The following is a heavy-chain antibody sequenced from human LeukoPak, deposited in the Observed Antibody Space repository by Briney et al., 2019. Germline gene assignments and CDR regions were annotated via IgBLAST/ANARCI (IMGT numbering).Heavy chain of an antibody. V-gene: IGHV1-2*04. CDR1: GYTFTGYY. D-gene: IGHD3-10*01. CDR2: SNPNSSGT. CDR3: ARSVPYGSGTGGGSYWFDP. J-gene: IGHJ5*02. Sequence: ASVTVSCTASGYTFTGYYMHWVRQAQGQGLEWMGWSNPNSSGTNYAKTFQGWVTMTRDTSISTAYMELSRPRSDDTAVYYGARSVPYGSGTGGGSYWFDPWGQGTLVTVSS.